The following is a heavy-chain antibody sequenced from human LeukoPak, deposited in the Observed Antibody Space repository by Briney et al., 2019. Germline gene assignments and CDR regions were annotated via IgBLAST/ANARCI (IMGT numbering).Heavy chain of an antibody. CDR2: ISSSSSYI. Sequence: GGSLRLSCAASGFTFSSYAMSWVRQAPGKGLEWVSSISSSSSYIYYADSVKGRFTISRDNAKNSLYLQMNSLRAEDTAVYYCASVGLHGFDYWGQGTLVTVSS. CDR3: ASVGLHGFDY. J-gene: IGHJ4*02. V-gene: IGHV3-21*01. D-gene: IGHD5-24*01. CDR1: GFTFSSYA.